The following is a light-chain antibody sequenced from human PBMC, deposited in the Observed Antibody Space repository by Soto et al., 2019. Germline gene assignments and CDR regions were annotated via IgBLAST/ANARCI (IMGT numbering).Light chain of an antibody. J-gene: IGLJ3*02. CDR2: SDN. CDR1: SSNIGSNP. Sequence: QSVLTQPPSASGTPGQRVTISCAGSSSNIGSNPVNWYQQLPGTAPKVRIHSDNQRPSGVPDRFSGSKSGTSASLAISGLQSEDEADYYCAAWDDSLNGWVFGGGTKLTVL. CDR3: AAWDDSLNGWV. V-gene: IGLV1-44*01.